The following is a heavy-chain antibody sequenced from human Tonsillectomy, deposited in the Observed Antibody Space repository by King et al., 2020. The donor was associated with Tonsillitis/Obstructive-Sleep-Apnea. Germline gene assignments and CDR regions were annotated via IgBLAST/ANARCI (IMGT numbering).Heavy chain of an antibody. CDR1: GGSISSYY. CDR2: IYYSGST. J-gene: IGHJ4*02. Sequence: VQLQESGPGLVKPSETLSLTCTVSGGSISSYYWSWIRQPPGKGLEWIGYIYYSGSTNYNPSLKGRVTISVDTSKNQFSLKLSSVTAADTAVYYCAGADYYDSSGYYYFIGYWGQGTLVTVSS. D-gene: IGHD3-22*01. V-gene: IGHV4-59*01. CDR3: AGADYYDSSGYYYFIGY.